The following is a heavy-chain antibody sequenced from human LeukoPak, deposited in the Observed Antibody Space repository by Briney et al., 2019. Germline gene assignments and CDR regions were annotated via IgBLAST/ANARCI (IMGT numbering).Heavy chain of an antibody. CDR1: GFPFNKFL. J-gene: IGHJ4*02. CDR2: ITSDGRST. V-gene: IGHV3-74*01. Sequence: PGGSLRLSCVASGFPFNKFLMHWVRQAPGKGLVWVSRITSDGRSTDYADSVKGRFTISGDNAKNTLYLQMNSLRAEDTAVYYCVRDLGGYWGQGTLVTVSS. CDR3: VRDLGGY. D-gene: IGHD3-16*01.